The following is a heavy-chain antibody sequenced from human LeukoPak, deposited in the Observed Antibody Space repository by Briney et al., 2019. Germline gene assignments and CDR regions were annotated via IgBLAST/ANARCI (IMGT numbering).Heavy chain of an antibody. CDR3: ARVSSSSGHYYYMDV. J-gene: IGHJ6*03. CDR1: GFTFSSYS. D-gene: IGHD6-6*01. CDR2: ISSSSSYI. V-gene: IGHV3-21*01. Sequence: TGGSLRLSCAASGFTFSSYSMNWVRQAPGKGLEGVSSISSSSSYIYYADSVKGRFTISRDNAKNSLYLQMNSLRAEDTAVYYCARVSSSSGHYYYMDVWGKGTTVTVSS.